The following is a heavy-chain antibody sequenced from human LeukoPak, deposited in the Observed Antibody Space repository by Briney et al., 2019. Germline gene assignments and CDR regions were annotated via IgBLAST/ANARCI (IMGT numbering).Heavy chain of an antibody. Sequence: GGSLRLSCAASGFTFTTSGMNWVRQAPGKGLEGVSSISGSDSGGKTFYADSVKGRFTISRDNSKNTVYMQMNSLRAEDTALYFCSKPSAFDIWGQGTMVTVSS. V-gene: IGHV3-23*01. CDR3: SKPSAFDI. J-gene: IGHJ3*02. CDR2: ISGSDSGGKT. CDR1: GFTFTTSG.